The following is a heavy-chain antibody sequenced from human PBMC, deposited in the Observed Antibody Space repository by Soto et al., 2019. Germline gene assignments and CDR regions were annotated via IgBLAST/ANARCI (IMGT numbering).Heavy chain of an antibody. CDR2: ISAYNGNT. Sequence: ASVKVSCKASGYTFTSYGISWVRQAPGQGLEWMGWISAYNGNTNYAQKLQGRVTMTTDTSTSTAYMELRSLRSDDTAVYYCAPEAPYAYERAFDIWGQGTMVTVSS. V-gene: IGHV1-18*04. J-gene: IGHJ3*02. CDR3: APEAPYAYERAFDI. CDR1: GYTFTSYG. D-gene: IGHD3-16*01.